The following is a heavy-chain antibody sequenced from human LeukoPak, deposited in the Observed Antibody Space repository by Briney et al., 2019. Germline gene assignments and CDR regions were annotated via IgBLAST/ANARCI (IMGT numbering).Heavy chain of an antibody. D-gene: IGHD3-22*01. CDR2: IITVSSYI. V-gene: IGHV3-21*06. J-gene: IGHJ4*02. CDR3: ARLRRNTDSSGFFYYYDY. CDR1: VFSLRSNT. Sequence: VGSLRLSCAPSVFSLRSNTFNRGCQAPGKGLGWVSSIITVSSYIYYADSLKGRFTISRDNAKNSVYLQMDSLRAEDSAVYYCARLRRNTDSSGFFYYYDYWGQGTLVTVSS.